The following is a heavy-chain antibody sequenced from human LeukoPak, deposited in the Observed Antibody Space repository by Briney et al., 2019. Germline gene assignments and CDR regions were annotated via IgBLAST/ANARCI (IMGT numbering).Heavy chain of an antibody. V-gene: IGHV1-46*01. CDR2: INPSGGST. Sequence: EASVKVSCKASGYTFTSYYMHWVRKAPGQGLEWMGIINPSGGSTSYAQKFQGRVTMTRDTSTSTVYMELSSLRSEDTAVYYCARDPQYSSSWEYYFDYWGQGTLVTVSS. CDR3: ARDPQYSSSWEYYFDY. D-gene: IGHD6-6*01. CDR1: GYTFTSYY. J-gene: IGHJ4*02.